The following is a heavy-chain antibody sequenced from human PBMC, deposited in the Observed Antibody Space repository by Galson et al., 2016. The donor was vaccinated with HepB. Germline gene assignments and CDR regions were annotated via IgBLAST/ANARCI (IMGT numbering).Heavy chain of an antibody. V-gene: IGHV1-3*04. D-gene: IGHD3-10*01. CDR1: GFNFTTYL. CDR3: ARGGKTMASTVHF. Sequence: SVKVSCKASGFNFTTYLIHWMRQAPGQTPEWMGWIKIGTGDTKYSQTFQGRLTISRDTSATTSYMELSSLRSEDTAVYYCARGGKTMASTVHFWGQGTLVTVSS. CDR2: IKIGTGDT. J-gene: IGHJ4*02.